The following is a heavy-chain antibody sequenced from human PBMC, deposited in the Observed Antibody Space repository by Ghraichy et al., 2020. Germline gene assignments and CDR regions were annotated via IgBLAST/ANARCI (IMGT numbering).Heavy chain of an antibody. V-gene: IGHV4-59*08. Sequence: ESLNISCTVSGGSINSYYWSCIRQPPGKGLEWIGYIYYTGSTNYNPSLKSRVTISIDTSKNQFSLKLSSVTAADTAVYYCASVHDGVDYWGQGTLVTVSS. CDR3: ASVHDGVDY. J-gene: IGHJ4*02. CDR2: IYYTGST. CDR1: GGSINSYY.